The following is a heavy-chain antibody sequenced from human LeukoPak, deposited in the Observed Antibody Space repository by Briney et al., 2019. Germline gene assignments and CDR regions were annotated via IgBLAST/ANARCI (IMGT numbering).Heavy chain of an antibody. J-gene: IGHJ4*02. Sequence: SETLSLTCTVSGGSISSHYWSWIRQPAGKGLEWIGRIYTSGSTNYNPSLKSRVTVSLDTSKNQSSLKLSSVTAADTAVYYCARVGQLGIYYFDYWGQGTLVTVSS. D-gene: IGHD1-1*01. CDR1: GGSISSHY. CDR2: IYTSGST. V-gene: IGHV4-4*07. CDR3: ARVGQLGIYYFDY.